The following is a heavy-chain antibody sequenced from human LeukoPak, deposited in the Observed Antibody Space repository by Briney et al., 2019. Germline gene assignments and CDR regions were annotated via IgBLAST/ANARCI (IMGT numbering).Heavy chain of an antibody. D-gene: IGHD2-2*01. V-gene: IGHV1-24*01. J-gene: IGHJ5*02. CDR3: ATLVSRQLLSGLANWFDP. Sequence: ASVTVSCTVSGYTLTELSMHWVRQAPGKGLEWMGGSDPEDGETIYAQKFQGRATMTEDTSTDTAYMELSSLRSEDTAVYYCATLVSRQLLSGLANWFDPWGQGTLVTVSS. CDR2: SDPEDGET. CDR1: GYTLTELS.